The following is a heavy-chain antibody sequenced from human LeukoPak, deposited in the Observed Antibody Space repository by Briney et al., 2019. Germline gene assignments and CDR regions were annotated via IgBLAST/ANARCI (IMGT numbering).Heavy chain of an antibody. Sequence: ASVKVSCKASGYTFTSYGISWVRQAPGQGLEWMGWISAYNGNTNYAQKFQGRVTITADESTSTAYMELSSLRSEDTAVYYCARESGDQFKAMIVVAADAFDIWGQGTMVTVSS. V-gene: IGHV1-18*01. CDR1: GYTFTSYG. J-gene: IGHJ3*02. CDR2: ISAYNGNT. D-gene: IGHD3-22*01. CDR3: ARESGDQFKAMIVVAADAFDI.